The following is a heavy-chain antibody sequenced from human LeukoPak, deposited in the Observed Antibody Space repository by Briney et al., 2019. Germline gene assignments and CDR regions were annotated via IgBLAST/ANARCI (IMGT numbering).Heavy chain of an antibody. Sequence: ASVKVSCKASGGAFRSFAISWVRQAPGQGLEWMGGIIPIFRTANYAQKFQGRVTITADESTSTAYMELSSLRSEDTAVYYCARALRYYSDSSGYAFDYWGQGTLVTVSS. J-gene: IGHJ4*02. CDR2: IIPIFRTA. V-gene: IGHV1-69*13. D-gene: IGHD3-22*01. CDR1: GGAFRSFA. CDR3: ARALRYYSDSSGYAFDY.